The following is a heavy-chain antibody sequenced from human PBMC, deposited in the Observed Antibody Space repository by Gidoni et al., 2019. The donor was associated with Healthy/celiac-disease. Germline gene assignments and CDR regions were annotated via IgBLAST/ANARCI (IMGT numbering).Heavy chain of an antibody. V-gene: IGHV3-33*01. CDR3: ARGRFEWNRSWYFDL. Sequence: QLVESGGGVVQPRRSLRLSCAASGFPFSSYGMHWVRQAPGKGLEGVAVIWYDGSNKYYADSVKGRFTISRDNSKNTLYLQMSSLRAEDTAVYYCARGRFEWNRSWYFDLWGRGTLVTVSS. D-gene: IGHD1-1*01. J-gene: IGHJ2*01. CDR1: GFPFSSYG. CDR2: IWYDGSNK.